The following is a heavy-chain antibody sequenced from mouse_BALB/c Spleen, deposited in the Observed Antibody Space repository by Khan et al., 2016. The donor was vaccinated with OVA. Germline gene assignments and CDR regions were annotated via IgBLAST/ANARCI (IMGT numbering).Heavy chain of an antibody. CDR3: ARAYYGNYREAMDY. J-gene: IGHJ4*01. V-gene: IGHV2-6-7*01. Sequence: QVRLQQSGPGLVAPSQSLSITCTVSGFSLTGYGVNWVRQPPGKGLEWLGMIWGDGSTDYNSALKSRMSISKDNSKSQVFLKMNSLQTDDTARYDCARAYYGNYREAMDYWGQGTSVTVSS. CDR2: IWGDGST. D-gene: IGHD2-10*01. CDR1: GFSLTGYG.